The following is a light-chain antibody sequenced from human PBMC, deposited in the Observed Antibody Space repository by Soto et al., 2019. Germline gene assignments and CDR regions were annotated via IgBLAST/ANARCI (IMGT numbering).Light chain of an antibody. CDR3: QQYKNWPRT. CDR2: SAS. Sequence: VISQSPVPLSVSPGERATLSCRASQTIRSDLAWYQQKPGQAPRLLIYSASTRATGIPARFSGSGSGTEFTLTINSLQSEDFAVYYCQQYKNWPRTFGQGPRWIS. CDR1: QTIRSD. V-gene: IGKV3-15*01. J-gene: IGKJ1*01.